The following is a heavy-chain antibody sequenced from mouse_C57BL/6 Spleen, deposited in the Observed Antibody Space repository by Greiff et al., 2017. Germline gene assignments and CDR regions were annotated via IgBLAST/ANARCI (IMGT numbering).Heavy chain of an antibody. V-gene: IGHV1-69*01. CDR1: GYTFTSYW. Sequence: QVQLQQSGAELVMPGASVKLSCKASGYTFTSYWMHWVKQRPGQGLEWIGEIDPSDSYTNYNQKFKGKSTLTVDKSSSTAYMQLSSLTSEDSAVYYCARFLYGNSFAYWGQGTLVTVSA. D-gene: IGHD2-1*01. CDR3: ARFLYGNSFAY. CDR2: IDPSDSYT. J-gene: IGHJ3*01.